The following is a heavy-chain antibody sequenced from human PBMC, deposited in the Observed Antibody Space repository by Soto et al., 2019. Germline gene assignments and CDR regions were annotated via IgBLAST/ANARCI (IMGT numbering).Heavy chain of an antibody. CDR3: ASGNAWEALLAY. Sequence: QVQLQESGPGLVKPSQTLSLTCTVSGAAINSGGYYWSWVRQLPGKGLEWIGYIYFSGSTYYNPSLESRVTISLDTSQNQFSLKLSSVSAADTAVYYWASGNAWEALLAYWGQGTLVTVSS. D-gene: IGHD1-26*01. CDR2: IYFSGST. CDR1: GAAINSGGYY. V-gene: IGHV4-31*03. J-gene: IGHJ4*02.